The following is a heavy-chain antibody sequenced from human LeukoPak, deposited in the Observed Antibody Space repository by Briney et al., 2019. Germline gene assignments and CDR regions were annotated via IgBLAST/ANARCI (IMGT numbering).Heavy chain of an antibody. CDR2: ISHEGSLK. D-gene: IGHD3-10*01. Sequence: PGGSLRLSCAASGFTFSSYAMSWVRQAPGKGLEWVAVISHEGSLKFYADSLKGRFTVSRDNSQNTLHLQMNSLSGDDTAGDYRAKGFGGAGSRFRAFFDNWGQGTLFTVSS. CDR1: GFTFSSYA. J-gene: IGHJ4*02. CDR3: AKGFGGAGSRFRAFFDN. V-gene: IGHV3-30*18.